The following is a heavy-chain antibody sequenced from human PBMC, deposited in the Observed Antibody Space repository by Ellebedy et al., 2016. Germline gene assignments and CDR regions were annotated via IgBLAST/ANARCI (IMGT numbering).Heavy chain of an antibody. CDR2: INPSDGGT. D-gene: IGHD6-13*01. CDR3: ARRAYSSSWLPYFDN. V-gene: IGHV1-46*01. Sequence: ASVKVSCKASASTFTGYAFHWVRQAPGQGLEWLGMINPSDGGTTYTQNFQGRVTMTRDTSTSTVYMEVSSLSSEDTAVYYCARRAYSSSWLPYFDNWGQGTLVTVSS. J-gene: IGHJ4*02. CDR1: ASTFTGYA.